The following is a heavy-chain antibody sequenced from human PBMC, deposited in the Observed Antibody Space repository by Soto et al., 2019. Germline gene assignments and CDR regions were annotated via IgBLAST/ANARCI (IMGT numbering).Heavy chain of an antibody. Sequence: EVPLLESGGGLVQPGGSLRLSCAASGFTFSSYAMSWVRQAPGKGLEWVSAISGSGGSTYYADSVKGRFTISRDNSKNTLYLQMNSLRAEDTAVYYCAKVSSASGSPLDYWGQGTLVTVSS. CDR1: GFTFSSYA. V-gene: IGHV3-23*01. J-gene: IGHJ4*02. CDR3: AKVSSASGSPLDY. D-gene: IGHD1-26*01. CDR2: ISGSGGST.